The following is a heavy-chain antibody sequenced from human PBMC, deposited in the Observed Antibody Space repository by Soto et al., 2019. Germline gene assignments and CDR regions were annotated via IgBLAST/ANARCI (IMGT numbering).Heavy chain of an antibody. V-gene: IGHV4-31*03. Sequence: QVQLQESGPGLVKPSQTLSLTCTVSGGSINSGGYCWSWIRQHPGKGLDWIGCISYGGSTSYNPSLKCRVTISVDTSKNQFSLTLTSVTAADTAVYYCSRGILVWGQGALITVSS. CDR1: GGSINSGGYC. J-gene: IGHJ4*02. D-gene: IGHD5-18*01. CDR2: ISYGGST. CDR3: SRGILV.